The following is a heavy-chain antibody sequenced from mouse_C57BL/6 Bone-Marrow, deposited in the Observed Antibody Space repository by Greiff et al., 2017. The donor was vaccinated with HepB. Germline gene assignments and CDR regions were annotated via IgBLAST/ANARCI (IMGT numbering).Heavy chain of an antibody. V-gene: IGHV5-6*01. CDR1: GFTFSSYG. D-gene: IGHD1-1*01. CDR2: ISSGGSYT. J-gene: IGHJ2*01. Sequence: EVKLMESGGDLVKPGGSLKLSCAASGFTFSSYGMSWVRQTPDKRLEWVATISSGGSYTYYPDSVKGRFTISRDNAKNTRYLQMSSLKSEDTAMYYCARGPWTTVVGYFDYWGQGTTLTVSS. CDR3: ARGPWTTVVGYFDY.